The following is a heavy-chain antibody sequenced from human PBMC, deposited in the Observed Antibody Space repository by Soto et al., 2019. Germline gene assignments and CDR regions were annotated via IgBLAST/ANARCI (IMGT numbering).Heavy chain of an antibody. D-gene: IGHD5-18*01. Sequence: GESLKISCKGSGYTFTNYWIGWVRQMPGKGLEWMGIIYPGDSDTRYSPSFQGQVTISADKSISTAYLQWSSLKASDTAMYYCARVLATHTAMVKPPDYYYGMDVWGQGTTVTVSS. J-gene: IGHJ6*02. CDR3: ARVLATHTAMVKPPDYYYGMDV. V-gene: IGHV5-51*01. CDR2: IYPGDSDT. CDR1: GYTFTNYW.